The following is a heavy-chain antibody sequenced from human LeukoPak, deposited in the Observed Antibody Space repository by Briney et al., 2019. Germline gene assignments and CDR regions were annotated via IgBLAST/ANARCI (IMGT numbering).Heavy chain of an antibody. D-gene: IGHD6-19*01. CDR3: ASSGWYSTPNWFDP. CDR1: GFTFSSYG. J-gene: IGHJ5*02. Sequence: PGRSLRLSCAASGFTFSSYGMHWVRQAPGKGLEWVASIKEDGSEKYYVDSVKGRFTISRDNAKNSLYLQMNSLRAEDTAMYYCASSGWYSTPNWFDPWGQGTLVIVSS. V-gene: IGHV3-7*01. CDR2: IKEDGSEK.